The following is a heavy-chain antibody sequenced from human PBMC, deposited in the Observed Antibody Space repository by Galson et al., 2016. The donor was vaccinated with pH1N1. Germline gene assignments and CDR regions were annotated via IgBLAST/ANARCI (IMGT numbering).Heavy chain of an antibody. V-gene: IGHV3-23*01. D-gene: IGHD2-21*01. Sequence: SLRLSCAASGFTFNNYAMSWVRQAPGKGLEWVSGIEDGGGGTEYADSVKGRFTISRDNSKNTLSLQMNSLGAEDTAVYFCAKADHIWASYFDYWGQGTLVTVSS. J-gene: IGHJ4*02. CDR2: IEDGGGGT. CDR3: AKADHIWASYFDY. CDR1: GFTFNNYA.